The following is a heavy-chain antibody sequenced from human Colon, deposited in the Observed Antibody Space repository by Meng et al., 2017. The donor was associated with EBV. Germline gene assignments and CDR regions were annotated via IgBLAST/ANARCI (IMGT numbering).Heavy chain of an antibody. CDR3: ARGPGGSYYLYYFDY. Sequence: QQWGAGLLKSSESLSLTCAVYGGSFSGYYWSWIRQPPEKGLEWIGEINHSGSTNYNPSLKSRVTISVDTSKKQFSLKLSSVTAADTAVYYCARGPGGSYYLYYFDYWGQGTLVTVSS. CDR1: GGSFSGYY. D-gene: IGHD1-26*01. V-gene: IGHV4-34*01. J-gene: IGHJ4*02. CDR2: INHSGST.